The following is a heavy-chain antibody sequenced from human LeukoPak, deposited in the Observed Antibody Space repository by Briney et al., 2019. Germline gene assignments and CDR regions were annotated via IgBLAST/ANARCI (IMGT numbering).Heavy chain of an antibody. D-gene: IGHD2-15*01. CDR1: GASFSGYY. J-gene: IGHJ6*03. CDR2: IHYSGST. CDR3: ARGYCSGGSCYSYYYYNYMDV. V-gene: IGHV4-34*01. Sequence: SETLSLTCAVYGASFSGYYWSWIRQPPGKGLEWIGSIHYSGSTNYNPSLKSRVTISVDTSKNQFSLKLSSVTAADTAVYYCARGYCSGGSCYSYYYYNYMDVWGKGTTVTVSS.